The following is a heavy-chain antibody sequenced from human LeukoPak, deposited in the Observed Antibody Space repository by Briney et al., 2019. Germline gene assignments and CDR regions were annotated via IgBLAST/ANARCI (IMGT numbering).Heavy chain of an antibody. V-gene: IGHV4-34*01. J-gene: IGHJ4*02. CDR3: ARRYYNLGSFPFDF. CDR1: GGPFSGYF. D-gene: IGHD3-10*01. CDR2: IHNSGTT. Sequence: SETLSLTCAVSGGPFSGYFWSRIRQSSGKGLEWIGEIHNSGTTNYNPSLNSRVTISEDTSKNQFYLNLSSVTAADTAVYYCARRYYNLGSFPFDFWGQGTLVTVSS.